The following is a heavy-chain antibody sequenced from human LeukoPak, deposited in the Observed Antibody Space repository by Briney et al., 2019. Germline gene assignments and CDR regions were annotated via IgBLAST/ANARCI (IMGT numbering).Heavy chain of an antibody. CDR1: GGAISNDNFY. J-gene: IGHJ4*02. CDR3: ARLSDY. Sequence: SETLSLTCTVSGGAISNDNFYWGRIRQPPGKGLEWIGSINYSGITYYNPSLKSRVTISLDTSKTQFSLKLSSVTAADTAVYYCARLSDYWSQGTLVTVSS. V-gene: IGHV4-39*01. CDR2: INYSGIT.